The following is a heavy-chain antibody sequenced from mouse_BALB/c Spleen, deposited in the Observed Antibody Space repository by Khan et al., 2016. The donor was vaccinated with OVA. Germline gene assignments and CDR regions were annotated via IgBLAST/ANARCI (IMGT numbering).Heavy chain of an antibody. CDR2: IWGDGST. J-gene: IGHJ4*01. CDR3: AEWGNSYYAMDY. V-gene: IGHV2-3*01. Sequence: QVQLKQSGPGLVAPSQSLSITCTVSGFSLTSNGVSWVRQPPGKGLEWLGVIWGDGSTTYHSALISRLTISKDNSKSQVFLKLNSLQTDDTATYYCAEWGNSYYAMDYWGQGTSVTVSS. CDR1: GFSLTSNG. D-gene: IGHD2-1*01.